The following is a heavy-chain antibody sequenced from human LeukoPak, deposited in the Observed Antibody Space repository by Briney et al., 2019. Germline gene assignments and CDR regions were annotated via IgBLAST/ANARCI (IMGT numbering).Heavy chain of an antibody. CDR1: GYTFTSYG. J-gene: IGHJ4*02. CDR3: ARDRLQYWSGYCPFDY. Sequence: ASVKVSCKASGYTFTSYGISWVRQAPGQGLEWMGWISAYNGNTNYAQKLQGRVTMTTDTSTSTAYMELRSLRSDDTAVYYCARDRLQYWSGYCPFDYWGQGTLVTVSS. V-gene: IGHV1-18*01. D-gene: IGHD3-3*01. CDR2: ISAYNGNT.